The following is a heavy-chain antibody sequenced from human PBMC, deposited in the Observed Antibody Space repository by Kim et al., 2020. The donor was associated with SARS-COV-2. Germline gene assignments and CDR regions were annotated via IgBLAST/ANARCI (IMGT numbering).Heavy chain of an antibody. D-gene: IGHD2-2*01. CDR3: ARGRLCGRASCSSPIYAMDV. Sequence: GGSLRLSCAASGFTFSDYGMHWVRQTPGKGLEWVAAIRFDGTKTYYADSVKGRFTISRDNSKNTLYLQMDSLRAEDTAVYYCARGRLCGRASCSSPIYAMDVWGQGTTVTVSS. V-gene: IGHV3-33*01. CDR2: IRFDGTKT. J-gene: IGHJ6*02. CDR1: GFTFSDYG.